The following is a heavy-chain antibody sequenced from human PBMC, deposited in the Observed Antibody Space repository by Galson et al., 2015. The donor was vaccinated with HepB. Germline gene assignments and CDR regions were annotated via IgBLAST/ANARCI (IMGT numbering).Heavy chain of an antibody. CDR2: ISAGSTKI. Sequence: SLRLSCAASGVTIPSYSMNWVRKAPGKGLEWLAYISAGSTKIYYAASVKGRFTLSRDNAKNFSYLHMNSLRGEDTAVYYCARNPSSYDYYNMDVWGHGTTVTVSS. V-gene: IGHV3-48*01. CDR1: GVTIPSYS. J-gene: IGHJ6*02. CDR3: ARNPSSYDYYNMDV.